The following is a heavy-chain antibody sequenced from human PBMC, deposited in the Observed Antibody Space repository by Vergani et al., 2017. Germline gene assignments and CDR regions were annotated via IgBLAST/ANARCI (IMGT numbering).Heavy chain of an antibody. J-gene: IGHJ4*02. CDR3: ARDRLPAGFDY. CDR2: INPSGGST. CDR1: GYTFTSYY. D-gene: IGHD6-19*01. Sequence: QVQLVQSGAEVKKPGASVKVSCKASGYTFTSYYMHWVRQAPGQGLEWMGIINPSGGSTSYAQKFQGRVTMTRDTSTSTAYMELSSLRSEDTAVYYCARDRLPAGFDYWGQGTLVTVSS. V-gene: IGHV1-46*01.